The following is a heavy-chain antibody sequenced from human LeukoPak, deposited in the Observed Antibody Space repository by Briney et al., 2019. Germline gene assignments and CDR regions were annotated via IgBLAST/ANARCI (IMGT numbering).Heavy chain of an antibody. CDR3: ASRTYYYDSSGYSFNYFDY. V-gene: IGHV1-69*13. D-gene: IGHD3-22*01. CDR2: IIPIFGTA. CDR1: GGTFSSYA. Sequence: ASVKVSFKASGGTFSSYAISWVRQAPGQGLEWMGGIIPIFGTANYPQKFQGRVTITADESTSTAYMELSSLRSEDTAVYYCASRTYYYDSSGYSFNYFDYWGQGTLVTVSS. J-gene: IGHJ4*02.